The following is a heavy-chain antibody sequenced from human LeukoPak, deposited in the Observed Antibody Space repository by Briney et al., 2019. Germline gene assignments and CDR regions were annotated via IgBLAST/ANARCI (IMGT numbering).Heavy chain of an antibody. CDR2: ISSNGDST. CDR1: GFIFSTYV. Sequence: GGSLRLYCSASGFIFSTYVMHWVRQAPGKGLEYVSAISSNGDSTYYADSVMGRFTISRDNSKNTLYLQMSSLRVEDTAMYYCVKIRSERTEVGTQFYFDYWGQGTLVTVSS. D-gene: IGHD4-23*01. CDR3: VKIRSERTEVGTQFYFDY. V-gene: IGHV3-64D*06. J-gene: IGHJ4*02.